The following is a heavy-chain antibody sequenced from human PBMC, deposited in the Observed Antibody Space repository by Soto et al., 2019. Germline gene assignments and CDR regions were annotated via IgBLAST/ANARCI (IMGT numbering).Heavy chain of an antibody. CDR2: INHSGST. D-gene: IGHD4-17*01. J-gene: IGHJ3*02. CDR3: ARGTTTPSTAFDI. CDR1: GGSFSGYY. V-gene: IGHV4-34*01. Sequence: QVQLQQWGAGLLKPSETLSLTCAVYGGSFSGYYWSWIRQPPGKGLEWIGEINHSGSTNYNPSLKSRVTISVDTSKDQFSLKLSSVTAADTAVYYCARGTTTPSTAFDIWGQGTMVTVSS.